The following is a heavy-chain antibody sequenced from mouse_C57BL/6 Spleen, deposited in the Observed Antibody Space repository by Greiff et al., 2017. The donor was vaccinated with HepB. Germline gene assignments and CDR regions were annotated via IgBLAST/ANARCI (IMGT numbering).Heavy chain of an antibody. D-gene: IGHD2-3*01. CDR1: GYTFTDYE. CDR2: IDPETGGT. Sequence: QVQLKQSGAELVRPGASVTLSCKASGYTFTDYEMHWVKQTPVHGLEWIGAIDPETGGTAYNQKFKGKAILTADKSSSTAYMELRSLTSEDSAVYYCTKGRWLLRDYAMDYWGQGTSVTVSS. CDR3: TKGRWLLRDYAMDY. J-gene: IGHJ4*01. V-gene: IGHV1-15*01.